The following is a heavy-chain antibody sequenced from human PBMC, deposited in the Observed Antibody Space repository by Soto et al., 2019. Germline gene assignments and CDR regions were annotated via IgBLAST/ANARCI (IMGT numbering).Heavy chain of an antibody. CDR3: ARDQSIAAAGGYYYYGMDV. J-gene: IGHJ6*02. Sequence: GASVKVSCKASGYTFTGYYMHWVRQAPGQGLEWMGWINPNSGGTNYAQKFQGWVTMTRDTSISTAYMELSRLRSDDTAVYYCARDQSIAAAGGYYYYGMDVWGQGTTVTVSS. CDR1: GYTFTGYY. D-gene: IGHD6-13*01. V-gene: IGHV1-2*04. CDR2: INPNSGGT.